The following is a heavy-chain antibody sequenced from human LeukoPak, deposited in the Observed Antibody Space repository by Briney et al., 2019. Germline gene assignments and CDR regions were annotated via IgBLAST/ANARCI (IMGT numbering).Heavy chain of an antibody. CDR1: GYTFTGYY. Sequence: ASVKVSCKASGYTFTGYYVHWVRQAPGQGLEWMGRINPNSGGTNYAQKFQGRVTMTRDTSISTAYMELSRLRSDDTAVYYCARESWGYSGYDTIFDYWGQGTLVTVSS. CDR2: INPNSGGT. D-gene: IGHD5-12*01. J-gene: IGHJ4*02. V-gene: IGHV1-2*06. CDR3: ARESWGYSGYDTIFDY.